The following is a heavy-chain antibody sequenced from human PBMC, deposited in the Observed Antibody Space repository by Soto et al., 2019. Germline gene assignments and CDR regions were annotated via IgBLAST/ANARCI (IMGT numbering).Heavy chain of an antibody. CDR1: GGTFSSYA. J-gene: IGHJ4*02. D-gene: IGHD3-22*01. CDR3: ARVYDSSGYYYERYFDY. Sequence: SVKVSCKASGGTFSSYAISWVRQAPGQGLEWMGGIIPIFGTANYVQKFQGRVTITADESTSTAYMELSSLRSEDTAVYYCARVYDSSGYYYERYFDYWGQGTLVTVSS. CDR2: IIPIFGTA. V-gene: IGHV1-69*13.